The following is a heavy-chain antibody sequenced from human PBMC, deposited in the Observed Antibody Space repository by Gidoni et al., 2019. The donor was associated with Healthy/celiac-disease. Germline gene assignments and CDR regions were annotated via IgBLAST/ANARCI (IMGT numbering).Heavy chain of an antibody. D-gene: IGHD3-16*01. CDR2: IYHSGST. CDR1: GYSISSGYY. Sequence: QVQLQESGPGLVKPSETLSLTCAVSGYSISSGYYWGWIRQPPGKGLEWIGSIYHSGSTYYNPSLKSRVTISVDTSKNQFSLKLSSVTAADTAVYYCARDPPGGGLFDYWGQGTLVTVSS. J-gene: IGHJ4*02. V-gene: IGHV4-38-2*02. CDR3: ARDPPGGGLFDY.